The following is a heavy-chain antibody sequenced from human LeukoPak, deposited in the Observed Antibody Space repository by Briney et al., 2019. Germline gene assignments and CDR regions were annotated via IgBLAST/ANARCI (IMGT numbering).Heavy chain of an antibody. CDR1: GFTLGSHD. Sequence: GGSLRLSCTASGFTLGSHDMHWVRQIPGQGLEWVAAVSSGFRAFFADSVQGRFTVSREDARNSLYLKMNSLRAGDTAVYYCVREARGYHYTYFDYWGQGTLVTVSS. CDR3: VREARGYHYTYFDY. D-gene: IGHD5-18*01. V-gene: IGHV3-13*01. J-gene: IGHJ4*02. CDR2: VSSGFRA.